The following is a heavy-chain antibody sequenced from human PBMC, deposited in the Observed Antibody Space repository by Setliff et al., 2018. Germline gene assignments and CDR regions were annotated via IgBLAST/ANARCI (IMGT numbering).Heavy chain of an antibody. Sequence: GGSLRLSCAASGFTFSDYWMTWVRQTPGKGLEWVSGGSTGKTDYADSVKGRFTMSRDSSTNTLYLQMNSLRGEDTAVYYCAKDLSSNTAASYFFDLWGQGTQVTVSS. J-gene: IGHJ4*02. CDR2: GSTGKT. CDR1: GFTFSDYW. V-gene: IGHV3-23*01. D-gene: IGHD5-18*01. CDR3: AKDLSSNTAASYFFDL.